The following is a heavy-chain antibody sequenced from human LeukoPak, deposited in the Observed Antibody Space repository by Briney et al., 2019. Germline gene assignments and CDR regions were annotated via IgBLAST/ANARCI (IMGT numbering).Heavy chain of an antibody. V-gene: IGHV3-23*01. CDR1: GFTFSSYA. CDR2: ISGSGGST. Sequence: GGSLRLSCAASGFTFSSYAMSWVRQAPGKGLEWVSAISGSGGSTYYADSVKGRFTISGDNSKNTLYLQMNSLRAEDTAVYYCANTKNIVLIVYAISGWFDPWGQGTLVTVSS. CDR3: ANTKNIVLIVYAISGWFDP. J-gene: IGHJ5*02. D-gene: IGHD2-8*01.